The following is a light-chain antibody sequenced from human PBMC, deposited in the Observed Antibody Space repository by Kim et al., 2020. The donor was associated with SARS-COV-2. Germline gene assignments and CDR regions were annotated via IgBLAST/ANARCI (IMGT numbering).Light chain of an antibody. V-gene: IGKV3-11*01. CDR1: QSVSSY. J-gene: IGKJ4*01. CDR3: QQRSNWLT. CDR2: DAS. Sequence: SLSPGETGTLSCRAQQSVSSYLAWYQQKPGQAPRLLIYDASNRATGIPARFSGSGSGTDFTLTISSLEPEDFAVYYCQQRSNWLTFGGGTKVDIK.